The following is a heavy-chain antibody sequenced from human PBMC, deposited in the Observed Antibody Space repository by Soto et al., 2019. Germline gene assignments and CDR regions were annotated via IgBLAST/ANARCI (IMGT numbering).Heavy chain of an antibody. CDR2: ISYDGSNK. J-gene: IGHJ5*02. CDR1: GFTFSSYA. Sequence: QVQLVESGGGVVQPGRSLRLSCAASGFTFSSYAMHWVRQAPGKGLEWVAVISYDGSNKYYADSVKGRFTISRGNSKNTLYLPMASLRAEDTAVYYCARGPYGEYLSWFDPWGQGTLVTVSS. D-gene: IGHD4-17*01. V-gene: IGHV3-30-3*01. CDR3: ARGPYGEYLSWFDP.